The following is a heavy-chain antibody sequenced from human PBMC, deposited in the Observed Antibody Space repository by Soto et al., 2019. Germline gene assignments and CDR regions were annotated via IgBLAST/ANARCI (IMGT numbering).Heavy chain of an antibody. CDR1: GFTFNTYS. CDR2: IWYDGTQK. CDR3: ARDPGTPVTGLWHFDS. Sequence: GGSLRLSCEASGFTFNTYSMHWVRQPPGKGLEWLAAIWYDGTQKYYADSVKGRFIISRDNSKKTLYLEMNSLRAEDTAVYYCARDPGTPVTGLWHFDSWGQGTLVTVSS. V-gene: IGHV3-33*01. D-gene: IGHD4-17*01. J-gene: IGHJ4*02.